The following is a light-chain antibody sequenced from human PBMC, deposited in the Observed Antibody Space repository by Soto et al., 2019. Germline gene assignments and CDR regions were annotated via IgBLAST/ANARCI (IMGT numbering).Light chain of an antibody. J-gene: IGKJ4*01. CDR3: QQYFSTVLT. CDR1: QSVLYSSNNKNY. CDR2: WAS. V-gene: IGKV4-1*01. Sequence: DIVMTQSPDSLAVSLGERATINCKPSQSVLYSSNNKNYLAWYQQKPGQPPKLLIYWASTRESGVPDRFSGSGSGTDFTLTISSLQAADVAIYYCQQYFSTVLTFGGGTKVEI.